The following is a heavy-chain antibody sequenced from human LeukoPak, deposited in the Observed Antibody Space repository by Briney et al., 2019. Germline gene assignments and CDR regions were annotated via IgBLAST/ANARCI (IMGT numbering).Heavy chain of an antibody. J-gene: IGHJ4*02. CDR1: GFTVSSNY. V-gene: IGHV3-53*01. D-gene: IGHD3-3*01. CDR3: ASSGYYSIFDY. CDR2: IYSGGST. Sequence: GGSLRLSCAASGFTVSSNYMSWVRQAPGKGLEWVSIIYSGGSTFYADSVKGRFTISRDNSKNTLYLQMNSLRAEDTAVYYCASSGYYSIFDYWGQGTLVTVSS.